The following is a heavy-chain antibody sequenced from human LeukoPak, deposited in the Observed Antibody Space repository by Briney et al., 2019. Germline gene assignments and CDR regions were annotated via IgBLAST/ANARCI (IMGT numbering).Heavy chain of an antibody. CDR2: ISSSSSYI. CDR3: ARAQSGFLAEYFHH. CDR1: GFTFSSYS. D-gene: IGHD3-3*01. V-gene: IGHV3-21*01. Sequence: GGSLRLSCAASGFTFSSYSMNWVRQAPGKGLECVSSISSSSSYIYYADSVKGRFTISRDNAKNSLYLQMNSLRAEDTAVYYCARAQSGFLAEYFHHWGQGTLVTVSS. J-gene: IGHJ1*01.